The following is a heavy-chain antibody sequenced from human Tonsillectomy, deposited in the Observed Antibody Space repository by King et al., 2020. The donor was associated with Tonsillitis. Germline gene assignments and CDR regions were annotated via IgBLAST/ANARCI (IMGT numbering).Heavy chain of an antibody. Sequence: VQLVESGGGLVKPGGSLRISCAASGFTFSTYRMNWVRQAPGKGLEWVSSISSSSSYIYYADSVKGRFTISRDNAKNSLYLQMNSLSAEDTAVYYCARHIFGEENYGMDVWGQGTTVTVSS. CDR1: GFTFSTYR. CDR3: ARHIFGEENYGMDV. V-gene: IGHV3-21*01. J-gene: IGHJ6*02. D-gene: IGHD3-10*02. CDR2: ISSSSSYI.